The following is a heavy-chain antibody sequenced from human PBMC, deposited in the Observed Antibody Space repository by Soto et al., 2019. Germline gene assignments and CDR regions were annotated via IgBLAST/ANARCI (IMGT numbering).Heavy chain of an antibody. CDR3: ARVGGSSSSWLDY. CDR2: ISAYNGNT. V-gene: IGHV1-18*01. J-gene: IGHJ4*02. Sequence: ASVKVSCKASGYTFISYGISWVRQAPGQGLEWMGWISAYNGNTNYAQKLQGRVTMTTDTSTSTAYIELRSLRSDDTAVYYCARVGGSSSSWLDYWGQGTLVTVSS. CDR1: GYTFISYG. D-gene: IGHD6-13*01.